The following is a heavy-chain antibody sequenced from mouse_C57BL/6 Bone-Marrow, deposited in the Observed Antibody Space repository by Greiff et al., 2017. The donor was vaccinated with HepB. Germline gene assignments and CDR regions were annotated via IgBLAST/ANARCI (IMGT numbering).Heavy chain of an antibody. J-gene: IGHJ4*01. CDR2: ISNLAYSI. D-gene: IGHD1-1*01. V-gene: IGHV5-15*01. CDR3: ARAYYGSSYEGYAMDY. CDR1: GFTFSDYG. Sequence: EVKLVESGGGLVQPGGSLKLSCAASGFTFSDYGIAWVRQAPRKGPEWVAFISNLAYSIYYADTVTGRFTISRENAKNTLYLEMSSLRSEDTAMYYCARAYYGSSYEGYAMDYWGQGTSVTVSS.